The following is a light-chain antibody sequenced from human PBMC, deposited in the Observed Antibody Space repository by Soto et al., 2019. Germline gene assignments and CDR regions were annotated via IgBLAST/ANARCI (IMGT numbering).Light chain of an antibody. CDR2: DNY. CDR3: SAWDDSLNRPV. J-gene: IGLJ2*01. V-gene: IGLV1-44*01. CDR1: RSNIGTNT. Sequence: QSVLTQAPSASGAPGQSVTMSCSGSRSNIGTNTVNWYQQRPGTPPKFLIYDNYRRPSGVPDRFYGSQSGTSASLAISGLQSEDEADYYCSAWDDSLNRPVFGGGTKLTVL.